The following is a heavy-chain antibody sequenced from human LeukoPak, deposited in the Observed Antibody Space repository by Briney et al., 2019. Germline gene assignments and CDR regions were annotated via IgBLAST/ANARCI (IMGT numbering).Heavy chain of an antibody. D-gene: IGHD4-11*01. J-gene: IGHJ6*04. V-gene: IGHV3-23*01. CDR3: ARGSRTTYGMDV. CDR2: ISGSGGST. CDR1: GFTFSSYA. Sequence: GGSLRLSCAASGFTFSSYAMSWVRQAPGKGLEWVSTISGSGGSTYYADSVKGRFTISRDNSKNTLYLQMNSLRAEDTAVYYCARGSRTTYGMDVWGKGTTVTVSS.